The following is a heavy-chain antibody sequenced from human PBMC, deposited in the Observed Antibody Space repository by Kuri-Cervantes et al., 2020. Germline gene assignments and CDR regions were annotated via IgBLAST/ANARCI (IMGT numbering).Heavy chain of an antibody. J-gene: IGHJ4*02. V-gene: IGHV3-23*01. CDR3: ATEGPTTGFGVLIKYTFDY. CDR2: ISGSGGST. Sequence: GESLKISCAASGFTFSSYAMSWVRQAPGKGLEWVSAISGSGGSTYYADSVKGRFTISRDNSKNTLYLQMNSLRAEDTAVYYCATEGPTTGFGVLIKYTFDYWGQGTLVTVSS. CDR1: GFTFSSYA. D-gene: IGHD3-3*01.